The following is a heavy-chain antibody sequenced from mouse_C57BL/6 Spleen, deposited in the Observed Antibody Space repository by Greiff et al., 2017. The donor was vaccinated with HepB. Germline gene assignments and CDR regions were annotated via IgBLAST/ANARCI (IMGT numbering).Heavy chain of an antibody. J-gene: IGHJ3*01. D-gene: IGHD3-2*02. V-gene: IGHV5-4*03. Sequence: EVMLVESGGGLVKPGGSLKLSCAASGFTFSSYAMSWVRQTPEKRLEWVATISDGGSYTYYPDNVKGRFTISRDNAKNNLYLQMSHLKSGDTAMYYCARAGGELRLLAYWGQGTLVTVSA. CDR2: ISDGGSYT. CDR1: GFTFSSYA. CDR3: ARAGGELRLLAY.